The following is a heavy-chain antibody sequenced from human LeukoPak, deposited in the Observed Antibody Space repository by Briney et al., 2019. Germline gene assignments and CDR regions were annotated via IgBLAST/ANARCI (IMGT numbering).Heavy chain of an antibody. CDR2: INPSGGST. Sequence: ASVKVPCKASGYTFTSYYMHWVRQAPGQGLEWMGIINPSGGSTSYAQKFQGRVTMTRDTSTSTVYMELSSLRSEDTAVYYCASRKAAGYYFDYWGQGTLVTVSS. V-gene: IGHV1-46*01. CDR3: ASRKAAGYYFDY. CDR1: GYTFTSYY. D-gene: IGHD6-13*01. J-gene: IGHJ4*02.